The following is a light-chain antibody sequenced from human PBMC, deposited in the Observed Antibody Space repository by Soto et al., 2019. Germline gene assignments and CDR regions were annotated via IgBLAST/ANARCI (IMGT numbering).Light chain of an antibody. Sequence: IQMTQSPSSLSASVGDRVTITCQASQDISNYLNWYQQKPGKAPKLLIYDASNLETGVPSRFSGSGSGTEFTLTISSLQPEDFATYYCLQHNSYPRTFGQGTKVDIK. CDR1: QDISNY. CDR3: LQHNSYPRT. V-gene: IGKV1-33*01. CDR2: DAS. J-gene: IGKJ1*01.